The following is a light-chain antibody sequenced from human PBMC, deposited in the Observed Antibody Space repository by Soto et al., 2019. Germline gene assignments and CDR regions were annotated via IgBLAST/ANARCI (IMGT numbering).Light chain of an antibody. J-gene: IGKJ1*01. Sequence: DIQMTQSPSTLSASVGDRVTITCRASQSISSWLAWYQQKPGKAPKLLIYKASSLQSGVTSRFSGSASGTEFTLTISSLQPDDFATYNCQHYNRYSTCGQGTKVEIK. CDR1: QSISSW. CDR3: QHYNRYST. V-gene: IGKV1-5*03. CDR2: KAS.